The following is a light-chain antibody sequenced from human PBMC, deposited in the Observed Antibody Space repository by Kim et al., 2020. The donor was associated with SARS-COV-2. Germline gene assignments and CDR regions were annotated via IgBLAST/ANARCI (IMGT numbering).Light chain of an antibody. CDR3: QVWDNTNDHWV. CDR2: SDS. V-gene: IGLV3-21*04. Sequence: APGQSARITCGGNNIGSTSVHWYQQGPGQAPVLVIYSDSDRPSGIPERFSGSNAGNTATLTVSRVEAGDEADYYCQVWDNTNDHWVFGGGTQLTVL. CDR1: NIGSTS. J-gene: IGLJ2*01.